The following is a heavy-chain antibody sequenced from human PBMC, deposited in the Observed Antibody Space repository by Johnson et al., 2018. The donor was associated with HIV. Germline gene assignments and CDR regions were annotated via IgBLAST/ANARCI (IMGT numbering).Heavy chain of an antibody. V-gene: IGHV3-30-3*01. CDR2: ISYDGSNK. CDR3: ARGGGYSIAAPSDAFDI. D-gene: IGHD6-6*01. J-gene: IGHJ3*02. Sequence: QVHLVESGGGVVQPGRSLRLSCAASGFTFSSYAMHWVRQAPGKGLAWVAVISYDGSNKYYADSVKGRFTISRDNSKNTLYLQMNSLRAEDTAVYYCARGGGYSIAAPSDAFDIWGQGTMVTVSS. CDR1: GFTFSSYA.